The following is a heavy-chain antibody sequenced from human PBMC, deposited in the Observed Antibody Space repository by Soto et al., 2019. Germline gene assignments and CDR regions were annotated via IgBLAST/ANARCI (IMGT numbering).Heavy chain of an antibody. Sequence: GGSLRLSCAASGFTFSSYAMSWVRQAPGKGLEWVSAISGSGGSTYYADSVKGRFTISRDNSKNTLYLQMNSLRAEDTAVYYCAKDLGLMVRGVIAFDYWGQGTLVTVSS. V-gene: IGHV3-23*01. J-gene: IGHJ4*02. CDR1: GFTFSSYA. CDR3: AKDLGLMVRGVIAFDY. D-gene: IGHD3-10*01. CDR2: ISGSGGST.